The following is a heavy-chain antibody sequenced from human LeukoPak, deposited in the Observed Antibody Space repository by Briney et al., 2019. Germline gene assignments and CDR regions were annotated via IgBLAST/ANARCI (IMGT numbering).Heavy chain of an antibody. Sequence: GGSLRLSCAASGFTFSSYAMSWVRQAPGKGLEWVSGLSDSGSAYYADSVKGRFTISRDNSKNTLYLQMNSLRAEDTAVYYCAKASGSGFYNNYDYWSQGTLVTVSS. CDR1: GFTFSSYA. CDR2: LSDSGSA. V-gene: IGHV3-23*01. D-gene: IGHD2-15*01. J-gene: IGHJ4*02. CDR3: AKASGSGFYNNYDY.